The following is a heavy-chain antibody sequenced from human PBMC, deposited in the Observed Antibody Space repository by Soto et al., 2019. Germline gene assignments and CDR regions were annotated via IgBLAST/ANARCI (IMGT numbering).Heavy chain of an antibody. D-gene: IGHD3-22*01. J-gene: IGHJ4*02. CDR1: GGTFSRST. CDR2: ITPMFGTP. V-gene: IGHV1-69*01. Sequence: QVQLVQSGAEVKKPGSSVKVSCKASGGTFSRSTITWVRQAPGQGLEWMGGITPMFGTPNFAQKFQCRVTITADASTSTAYMELSSLTSEDTALYYCARDGTLYDSSAYYYLYWGQGTLVTVSS. CDR3: ARDGTLYDSSAYYYLY.